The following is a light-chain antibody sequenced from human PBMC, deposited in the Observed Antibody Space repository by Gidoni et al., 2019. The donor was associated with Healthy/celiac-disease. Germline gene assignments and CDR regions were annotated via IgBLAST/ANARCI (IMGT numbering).Light chain of an antibody. CDR1: QSVLYSSNNKNY. CDR3: QQYYSTPRT. CDR2: CAS. J-gene: IGKJ1*01. V-gene: IGKV4-1*01. Sequence: DIVMTQSPDSLAVSRGERATINCKSSQSVLYSSNNKNYLAWYQQKPGQPPKLLIYCASTRESGVPDRFSGSGSGTDFTLTISSLQAEDLAVYYCQQYYSTPRTFGQGTQVEIK.